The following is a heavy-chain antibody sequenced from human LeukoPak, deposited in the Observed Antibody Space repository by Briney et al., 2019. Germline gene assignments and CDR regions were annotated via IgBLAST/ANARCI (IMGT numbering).Heavy chain of an antibody. CDR2: ISGSGGST. V-gene: IGHV3-23*01. J-gene: IGHJ4*02. CDR3: AKAAPLIVVVPAAIPHY. Sequence: PGGSLRLSCAASGFTFSSCTMSWVRQAPGKGLEWVSAISGSGGSTYYADSVKGRCTISRDNSKNTLYLQMNSLRAEDTAVYYCAKAAPLIVVVPAAIPHYWGQGTLVTVSS. D-gene: IGHD2-2*02. CDR1: GFTFSSCT.